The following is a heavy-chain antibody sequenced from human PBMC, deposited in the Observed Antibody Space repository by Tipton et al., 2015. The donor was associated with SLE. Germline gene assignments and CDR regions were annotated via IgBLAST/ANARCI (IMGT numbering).Heavy chain of an antibody. CDR2: IYYSGST. V-gene: IGHV4-59*11. Sequence: TLSLTCSVSGVSIRTHYWSWIRQPPGKGLEWIGYIYYSGSTNYNPSLKSRVTISVDTSKNQFSLKLSSVTAADTAVYYCASAVDTAMVPFDYWGQGTLVTVSS. CDR3: ASAVDTAMVPFDY. J-gene: IGHJ4*02. D-gene: IGHD5-18*01. CDR1: GVSIRTHY.